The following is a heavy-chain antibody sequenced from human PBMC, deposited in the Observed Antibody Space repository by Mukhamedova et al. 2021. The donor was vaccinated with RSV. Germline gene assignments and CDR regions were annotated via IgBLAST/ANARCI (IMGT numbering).Heavy chain of an antibody. CDR3: AKVRVCSSTNCDFDY. J-gene: IGHJ4*02. D-gene: IGHD2-2*01. V-gene: IGHV3-23*01. CDR2: ISAPGGNT. Sequence: GPGKGLEWVAGISAPGGNTFYADSVKGRFTISRDNSKNTLYLQMNSLRAEDTAVYYCAKVRVCSSTNCDFDYWGQGTLVTVSS.